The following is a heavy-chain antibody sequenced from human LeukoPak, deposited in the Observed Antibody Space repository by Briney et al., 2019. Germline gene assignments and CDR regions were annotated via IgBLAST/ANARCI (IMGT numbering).Heavy chain of an antibody. CDR3: AKDDRIRYYYDSSGYYRDQGFDY. V-gene: IGHV3-23*01. CDR1: GFTFSSYA. D-gene: IGHD3-22*01. Sequence: SGGSLRLSCAASGFTFSSYAMSWVRQAPGKGLEWVSAISGSGGSTYYADSVRGRFTVSRDNSKNTLYLQMNSLRAEDTAVYYCAKDDRIRYYYDSSGYYRDQGFDYWGQGTLVTVSS. CDR2: ISGSGGST. J-gene: IGHJ4*02.